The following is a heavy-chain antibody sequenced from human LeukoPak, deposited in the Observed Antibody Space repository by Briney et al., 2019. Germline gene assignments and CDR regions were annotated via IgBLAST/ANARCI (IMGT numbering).Heavy chain of an antibody. J-gene: IGHJ4*02. D-gene: IGHD1-20*01. CDR3: ASGSNWNVFDY. Sequence: GGPLRLSCAASGFTFSSYSMNWVRQAPGKGLERVSSISSSSSYIYYAYSVKGRFTISRDNAKNSLYLQMNSLRAEDTAVYYCASGSNWNVFDYWGQGTLVTVSS. CDR1: GFTFSSYS. V-gene: IGHV3-21*01. CDR2: ISSSSSYI.